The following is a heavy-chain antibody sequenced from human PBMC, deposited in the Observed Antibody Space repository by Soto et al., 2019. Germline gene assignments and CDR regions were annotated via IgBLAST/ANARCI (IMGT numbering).Heavy chain of an antibody. CDR3: ARDDIVGARGYFQH. D-gene: IGHD1-26*01. J-gene: IGHJ1*01. Sequence: QVQLQQWGAGLLKPSETLSLTCAVYGGSFSGYYWSWIRQPPGKGLGWIGEINHSGSTNYNPSLNSRVTVSEDTSKTQFSLKLSSVPAADTAVYYCARDDIVGARGYFQHWGQGTLVTVSS. CDR1: GGSFSGYY. CDR2: INHSGST. V-gene: IGHV4-34*01.